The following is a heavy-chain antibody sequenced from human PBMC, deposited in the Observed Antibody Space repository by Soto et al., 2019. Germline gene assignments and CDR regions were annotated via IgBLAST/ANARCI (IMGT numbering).Heavy chain of an antibody. Sequence: GGSLRLSCAASGFTFSSYAMHWVRQAPGKGLEWVAVISYDGSNKYYTDSVKGGFTISRDNSKNTLYLQMNSLRAEDTALYYCASSFLGYSGYDTFDYWGQGTLVTVSS. CDR2: ISYDGSNK. CDR1: GFTFSSYA. D-gene: IGHD5-12*01. J-gene: IGHJ4*02. V-gene: IGHV3-30-3*01. CDR3: ASSFLGYSGYDTFDY.